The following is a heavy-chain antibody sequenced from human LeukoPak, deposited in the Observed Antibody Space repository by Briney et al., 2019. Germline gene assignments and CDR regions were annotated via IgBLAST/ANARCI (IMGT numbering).Heavy chain of an antibody. J-gene: IGHJ6*03. CDR2: ISSSSSSTI. CDR3: ARTGGSDGHYYYYYYYMDV. Sequence: GGPLRLSCAASGFTFSSYSMNWLRQAPGKGLEWVSYISSSSSSTIYYADSVKGRFTISRDNAKNSLYLQMNSLRAEDTAVYYCARTGGSDGHYYYYYYYMDVWGQGTTVTVSS. D-gene: IGHD5-24*01. CDR1: GFTFSSYS. V-gene: IGHV3-48*01.